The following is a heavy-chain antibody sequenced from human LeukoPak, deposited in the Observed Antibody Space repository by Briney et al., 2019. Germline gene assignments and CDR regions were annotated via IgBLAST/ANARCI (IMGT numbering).Heavy chain of an antibody. V-gene: IGHV4-59*08. CDR1: GDSISSYY. D-gene: IGHD1-26*01. Sequence: PSETLSLTCTVSGDSISSYYCSWSRQPPGKGLEWIGYIYYSGSTNYNPSLKSRVTISVDTSKNQFSLKLSSVTAADTAVYYCASGRPLGFDYWGQGTLVTVSS. CDR3: ASGRPLGFDY. J-gene: IGHJ4*02. CDR2: IYYSGST.